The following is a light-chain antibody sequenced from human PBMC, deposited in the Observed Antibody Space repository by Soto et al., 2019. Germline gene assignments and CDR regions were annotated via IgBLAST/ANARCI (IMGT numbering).Light chain of an antibody. CDR2: GAS. Sequence: DTVLTQSPGTLSLSPGERATLSCRASQSVTTTYLGWYQQKPGQAPRLLIYGASTRATGIPDRFSGGGSGTDFTLTTSRLEPEDFAVYYCQQYAYPPWTFGHGTRWKSN. CDR1: QSVTTTY. J-gene: IGKJ1*01. CDR3: QQYAYPPWT. V-gene: IGKV3-20*01.